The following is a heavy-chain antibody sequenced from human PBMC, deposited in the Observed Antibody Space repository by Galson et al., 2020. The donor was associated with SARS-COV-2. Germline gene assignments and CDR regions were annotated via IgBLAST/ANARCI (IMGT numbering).Heavy chain of an antibody. CDR2: IFFDGSDK. Sequence: GGSLRLSCAASGFTFSSHAMHWVRQAPGKGLEWVAQIFFDGSDKYYGDSVKGRFTISRDSSKNTVYLQMNNLRADDTAVYYCARDGQTSSGWAFDYRGQGTLVTVSS. CDR3: ARDGQTSSGWAFDY. J-gene: IGHJ4*02. V-gene: IGHV3-33*01. D-gene: IGHD6-19*01. CDR1: GFTFSSHA.